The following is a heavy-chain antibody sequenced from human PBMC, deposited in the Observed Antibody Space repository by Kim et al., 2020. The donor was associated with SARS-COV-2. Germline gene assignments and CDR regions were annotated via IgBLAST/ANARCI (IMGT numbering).Heavy chain of an antibody. CDR1: GFTFSSYA. V-gene: IGHV3-23*01. CDR2: ITGGRGST. Sequence: GGSLRLSCTASGFTFSSYAMSWVRQAPGKGLEWVSVITGGRGSTNYADSVKGRFTISRDDSKSTLYLQMNSLRAEDTAVYYCAKSDYCGGGSCYGYWGQGTLVTVSS. CDR3: AKSDYCGGGSCYGY. D-gene: IGHD2-15*01. J-gene: IGHJ4*02.